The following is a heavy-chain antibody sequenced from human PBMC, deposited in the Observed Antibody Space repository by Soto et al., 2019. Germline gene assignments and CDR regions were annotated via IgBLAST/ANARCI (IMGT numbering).Heavy chain of an antibody. D-gene: IGHD3-22*01. Sequence: GESLKISCQGSGYSFTSYWIGWVRQMPGKGLEWMGIIYPGDSDTRYSPSFQGHVTISADKSISTAYLQWSSLKASDTAMYYCARAGGAYDSSGYYDADFDYWGQGTLVTVSS. CDR1: GYSFTSYW. CDR2: IYPGDSDT. J-gene: IGHJ4*02. V-gene: IGHV5-51*01. CDR3: ARAGGAYDSSGYYDADFDY.